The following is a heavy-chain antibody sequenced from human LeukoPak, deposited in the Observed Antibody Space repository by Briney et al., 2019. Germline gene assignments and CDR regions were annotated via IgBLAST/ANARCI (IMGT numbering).Heavy chain of an antibody. Sequence: SETLSLTSAVYGGSFSGYNWCWIRQPPGKGLEWSGELNHSESTNYNPSIKSRVTISVDTSKNQFSLKLSSVTAADTAVYYCARAGNQGMGIVVVTAEYYFDYWGQGTLVTVSS. CDR1: GGSFSGYN. V-gene: IGHV4-34*01. CDR2: LNHSEST. CDR3: ARAGNQGMGIVVVTAEYYFDY. D-gene: IGHD2-21*02. J-gene: IGHJ4*02.